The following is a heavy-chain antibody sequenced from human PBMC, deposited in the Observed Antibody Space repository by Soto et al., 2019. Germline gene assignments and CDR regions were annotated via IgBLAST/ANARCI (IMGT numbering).Heavy chain of an antibody. V-gene: IGHV3-11*04. J-gene: IGHJ6*03. Sequence: QVQLVESGGGLVKPGGSRRLSCAASGFRFSDYYMSWIRQAPGKGLEWVSLISTSGSSTDYADSVKGRFTIYRDNAKNSLSLQMISLRAEDTAVYYCANFAKNYSHYMDVWGKGTKVTVSS. CDR1: GFRFSDYY. CDR2: ISTSGSST. CDR3: ANFAKNYSHYMDV.